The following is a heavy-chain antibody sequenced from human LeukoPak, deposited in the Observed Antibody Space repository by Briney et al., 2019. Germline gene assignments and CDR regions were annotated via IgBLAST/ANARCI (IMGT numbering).Heavy chain of an antibody. CDR2: INPNSGGT. D-gene: IGHD3-3*01. Sequence: ASVKVSCKASGYTFTGYYMHWVRQAPGQGLEWMGRINPNSGGTNYAQKFQGRVTMTRDTSISTAYMELSRLRSDDTAVYYCARAAGLYYDFWSGYAHWGQGTLVIVSS. CDR3: ARAAGLYYDFWSGYAH. CDR1: GYTFTGYY. J-gene: IGHJ4*02. V-gene: IGHV1-2*06.